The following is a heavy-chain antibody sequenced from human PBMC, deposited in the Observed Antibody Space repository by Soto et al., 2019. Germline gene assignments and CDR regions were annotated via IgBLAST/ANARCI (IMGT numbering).Heavy chain of an antibody. CDR3: ARDPQQPGFYYYYYMDV. CDR1: GGTFSSYT. V-gene: IGHV1-69*04. CDR2: IIPILGIA. J-gene: IGHJ6*03. D-gene: IGHD6-13*01. Sequence: SVKVSCKASGGTFSSYTISWVRQAPGQGLEWMGRIIPILGIANYAQKFQGRVTITADKSASTAYMELSSLRSEDTAVYYCARDPQQPGFYYYYYMDVWGKGTTVTVSS.